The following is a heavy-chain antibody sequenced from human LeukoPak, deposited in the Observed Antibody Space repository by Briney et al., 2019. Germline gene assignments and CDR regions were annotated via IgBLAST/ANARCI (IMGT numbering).Heavy chain of an antibody. D-gene: IGHD2-8*02. J-gene: IGHJ4*02. CDR1: GYRFTSYW. CDR2: IYPGDSDT. CDR3: ARHGLTGGMNGVEKADY. V-gene: IGHV5-51*01. Sequence: GESLKISCKGSGYRFTSYWIGWVRQMPGKGLEWMGTIYPGDSDTRYSPSFQGQVTISADKSISTAYLQWSSLRASDTAMYYCARHGLTGGMNGVEKADYWGQGTLVTVSS.